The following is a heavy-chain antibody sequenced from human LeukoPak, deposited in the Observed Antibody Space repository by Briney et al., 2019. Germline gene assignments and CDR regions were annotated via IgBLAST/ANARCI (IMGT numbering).Heavy chain of an antibody. V-gene: IGHV1-8*03. D-gene: IGHD6-6*01. CDR2: MNPNSGNT. CDR3: ARGSEYSSSHSDY. Sequence: GASVQVSCKATGYTFTNYDINWVRQATGQWLEWMGWMNPNSGNTDYAQKFQGRVTITRDTSISTAYMELSSLRSEDTAVYYCARGSEYSSSHSDYWGQGTLVTVSS. J-gene: IGHJ4*02. CDR1: GYTFTNYD.